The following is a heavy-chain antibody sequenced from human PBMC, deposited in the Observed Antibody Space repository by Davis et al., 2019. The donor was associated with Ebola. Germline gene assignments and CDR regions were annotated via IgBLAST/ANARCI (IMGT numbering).Heavy chain of an antibody. Sequence: MPGGSLRLSCDVSGGSISTTNWWNWVRQPPGKGLEWIGEIYHSGNTNYNPSLKSRVTISVDKSKNQFSLKLSAVTAADTAVYYCARVGPPYYNTSNYYNGMGSFDYWGQGTLVTVSS. CDR2: IYHSGNT. V-gene: IGHV4-4*02. J-gene: IGHJ4*02. CDR3: ARVGPPYYNTSNYYNGMGSFDY. CDR1: GGSISTTNW. D-gene: IGHD3-10*01.